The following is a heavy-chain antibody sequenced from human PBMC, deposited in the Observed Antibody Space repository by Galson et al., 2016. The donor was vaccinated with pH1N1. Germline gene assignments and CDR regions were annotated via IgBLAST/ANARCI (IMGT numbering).Heavy chain of an antibody. CDR3: ARGEGIRYYYSGMDV. D-gene: IGHD3-16*01. V-gene: IGHV4-30-4*01. CDR1: GGSVNSADYY. Sequence: TLSLTCTVSGGSVNSADYYWSWIRQPPGKGLEWIGYIYYSGTTYFSPSLKSRLSMSVDMSNNQFSLTLNSVTAADTAVYYCARGEGIRYYYSGMDVWGQGTTVTVFS. J-gene: IGHJ6*02. CDR2: IYYSGTT.